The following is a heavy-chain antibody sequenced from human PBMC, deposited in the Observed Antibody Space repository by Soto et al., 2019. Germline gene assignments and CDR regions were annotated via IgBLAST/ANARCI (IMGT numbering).Heavy chain of an antibody. Sequence: QITLKESGPTLVKPTQTLTLTCTFSGLSLSTSGEAVGWIRQPPGKALEWLALIYWDDDKRYNPTLKTTLTSTKDTSKNQVVLTLTNMDPVDTATYYCAHYVSTSPAGWFDPWGQGILVTVSS. V-gene: IGHV2-5*02. D-gene: IGHD3-10*02. J-gene: IGHJ5*02. CDR2: IYWDDDK. CDR3: AHYVSTSPAGWFDP. CDR1: GLSLSTSGEA.